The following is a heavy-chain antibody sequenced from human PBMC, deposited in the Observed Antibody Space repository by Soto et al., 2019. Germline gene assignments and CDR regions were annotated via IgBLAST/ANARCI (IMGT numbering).Heavy chain of an antibody. CDR2: ISYDGSNK. V-gene: IGHV3-30-3*01. D-gene: IGHD3-3*01. CDR3: ARGRVYYDFWSGNMDV. J-gene: IGHJ6*02. CDR1: GFTFSSYA. Sequence: QVQLVESGGGVVQPGRSLRLSCAASGFTFSSYAMHWVRQAPGKGLEWVAVISYDGSNKYYADYVKGRFTISRDNSKNTLYLQMNSLRAEDTAVYYCARGRVYYDFWSGNMDVWGQGTTVTVSS.